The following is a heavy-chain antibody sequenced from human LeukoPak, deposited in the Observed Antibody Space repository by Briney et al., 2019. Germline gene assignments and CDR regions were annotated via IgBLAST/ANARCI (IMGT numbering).Heavy chain of an antibody. V-gene: IGHV3-23*01. CDR1: GFTFSGYA. Sequence: GGSLRLSCAASGFTFSGYAMSWARQAPGKGLEWVSYISGSGGTTYYADSVKGRFTVSRDNAKNTLNLQMNTLRAEDTAVYYCAKDYDFWSGSPNYWGQGTLVTVSS. D-gene: IGHD3-3*01. CDR2: ISGSGGTT. J-gene: IGHJ4*01. CDR3: AKDYDFWSGSPNY.